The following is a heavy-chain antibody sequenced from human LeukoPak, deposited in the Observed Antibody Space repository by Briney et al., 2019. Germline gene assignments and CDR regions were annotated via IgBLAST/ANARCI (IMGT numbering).Heavy chain of an antibody. CDR3: ARANYDFWSGYPTTNYYMDV. CDR1: GGSISSYY. CDR2: IYTSGST. Sequence: PSETLSLTCTVSGGSISSYYWSWIRQPAGKGLEWIGRIYTSGSTNYNPSLKSRATMSVDTSKNQFSLKLSSVTAADTAVYYCARANYDFWSGYPTTNYYMDVWGKGTTVTVSS. J-gene: IGHJ6*03. D-gene: IGHD3-3*01. V-gene: IGHV4-4*07.